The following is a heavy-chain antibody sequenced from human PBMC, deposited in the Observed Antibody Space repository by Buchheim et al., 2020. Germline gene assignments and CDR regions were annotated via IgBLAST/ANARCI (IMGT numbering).Heavy chain of an antibody. V-gene: IGHV3-7*01. CDR3: ARGIAAALTHFDY. J-gene: IGHJ4*02. CDR2: INQDGTAT. Sequence: EVQLVESGGGLVQPGGSLRLSCAASGFTFTSYWMSWVRQAPGKGLEWVANINQDGTATDYVDSVKGRFTISRDNAKDSLFLQMNSLRAEDTAVYYCARGIAAALTHFDYWGQGTL. CDR1: GFTFTSYW. D-gene: IGHD6-13*01.